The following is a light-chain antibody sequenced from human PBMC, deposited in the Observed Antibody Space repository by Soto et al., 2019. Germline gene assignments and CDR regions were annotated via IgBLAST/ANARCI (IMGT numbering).Light chain of an antibody. CDR3: QQFASSFT. CDR2: ETS. J-gene: IGKJ3*01. V-gene: IGKV3D-20*02. CDR1: RNVSKSF. Sequence: IVLTQSPATLSLSPGDRATLSCRASRNVSKSFFAWYQQRPGQAPRLLIYETSTRATGVPDRFSGSGSGTDFALTISRREPEDFAVYYCQQFASSFTFGPGTKVDIK.